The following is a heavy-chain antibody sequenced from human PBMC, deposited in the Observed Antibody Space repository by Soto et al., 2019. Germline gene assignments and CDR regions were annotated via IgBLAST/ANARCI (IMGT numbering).Heavy chain of an antibody. CDR2: INHSGST. Sequence: SETLSLTCAVYGGSFSGYYWSWIRQPPGKGLEWIGEINHSGSTNYNPSLKSRVTISVDTSKNQFSLKLSSVTAADTAVYYCARWIAAAVWGMDVWGQGTTVTVSS. J-gene: IGHJ6*02. CDR3: ARWIAAAVWGMDV. D-gene: IGHD6-13*01. CDR1: GGSFSGYY. V-gene: IGHV4-34*01.